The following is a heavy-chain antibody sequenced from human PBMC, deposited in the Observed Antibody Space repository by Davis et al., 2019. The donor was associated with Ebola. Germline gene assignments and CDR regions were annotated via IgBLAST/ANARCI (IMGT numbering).Heavy chain of an antibody. D-gene: IGHD3-3*01. V-gene: IGHV4-34*01. Sequence: SETLSLTCAVYGGSFSGYYWSWIRQPPGKGLEWIGEINHSGSTNYNPSLKSRVTISVDTSKNQFSLKLSSVTAADTAVYYCARDPREYTIFGVVYYYYYGMDVWGQGTTVIVSS. J-gene: IGHJ6*02. CDR2: INHSGST. CDR1: GGSFSGYY. CDR3: ARDPREYTIFGVVYYYYYGMDV.